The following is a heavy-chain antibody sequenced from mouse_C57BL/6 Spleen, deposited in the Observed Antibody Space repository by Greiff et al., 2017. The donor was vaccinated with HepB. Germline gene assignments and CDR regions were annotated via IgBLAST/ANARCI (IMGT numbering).Heavy chain of an antibody. V-gene: IGHV1-81*01. CDR1: GYTFTSYG. J-gene: IGHJ1*03. CDR3: ARRIHYGSSYWYFDV. D-gene: IGHD1-1*01. Sequence: VQLQQSGAELARPGASVKLSCKASGYTFTSYGISWVKQRTGQGLEWIGEIYPRSGNTYYNEKFKGKATLTADKSSSTAYMELRSLTSEDSAVYCCARRIHYGSSYWYFDVWGTGTTVTVSS. CDR2: IYPRSGNT.